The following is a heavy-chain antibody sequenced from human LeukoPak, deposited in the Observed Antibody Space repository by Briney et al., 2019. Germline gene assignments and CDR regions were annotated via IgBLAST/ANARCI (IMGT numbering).Heavy chain of an antibody. V-gene: IGHV4-39*07. CDR1: GGSISSSSYY. Sequence: SQTLSLTCTVSGGSISSSSYYWGWIRQPPGKGLEWIVSIYYSGSTYYNPSLKSRVTISVDTSKNQFSLKLSSVTAADTAVYFCARGENYYDSNGYPYWGQGTLVTVSS. CDR3: ARGENYYDSNGYPY. CDR2: IYYSGST. D-gene: IGHD3-22*01. J-gene: IGHJ4*02.